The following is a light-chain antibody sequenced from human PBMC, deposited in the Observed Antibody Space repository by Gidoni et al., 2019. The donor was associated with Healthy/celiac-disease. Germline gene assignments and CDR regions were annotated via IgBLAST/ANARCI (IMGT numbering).Light chain of an antibody. CDR1: NIGSKS. CDR3: QVWDSISDHVV. J-gene: IGLJ2*01. CDR2: DDS. V-gene: IGLV3-21*02. Sequence: SYVLTQPPSVSVAPGQTARVPWGGNNIGSKSGHWYQQKPGQAPVLVVYDDSDRPAGIPERFSVSNSGNTATLTSSRVEAGDEADYYCQVWDSISDHVVFGGGTKLTV.